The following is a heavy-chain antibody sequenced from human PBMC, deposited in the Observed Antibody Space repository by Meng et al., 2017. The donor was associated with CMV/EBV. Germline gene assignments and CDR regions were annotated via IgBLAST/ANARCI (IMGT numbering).Heavy chain of an antibody. Sequence: SETLSLTCTVSGGSVSSGSYYWSWIRQPPGKGREWIGYIYYRGSTNYNPSLKSRVTISVDTSKNQFSLKLSSVTAADTAVYYCAGRIVVVPAAVKGDYYYYGMDVWGQGTTVTVSS. V-gene: IGHV4-61*01. CDR2: IYYRGST. CDR1: GGSVSSGSYY. CDR3: AGRIVVVPAAVKGDYYYYGMDV. J-gene: IGHJ6*02. D-gene: IGHD2-2*01.